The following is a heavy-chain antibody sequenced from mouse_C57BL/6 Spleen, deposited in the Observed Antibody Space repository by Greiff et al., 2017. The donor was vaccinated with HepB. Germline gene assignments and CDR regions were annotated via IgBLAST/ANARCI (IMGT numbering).Heavy chain of an antibody. CDR3: ARFAYYYGSSNYAMDY. Sequence: QVQLQQPGAELVKPGASVKLSCKASGYTFTSYWMQWVKQRPGQGLEWIGEIDPSDSYTNYNQKFKGKATLTVDTSSSTAYMQLSSLTSEDSAVYYCARFAYYYGSSNYAMDYWGQGTSVTVSS. CDR1: GYTFTSYW. CDR2: IDPSDSYT. D-gene: IGHD1-1*01. V-gene: IGHV1-50*01. J-gene: IGHJ4*01.